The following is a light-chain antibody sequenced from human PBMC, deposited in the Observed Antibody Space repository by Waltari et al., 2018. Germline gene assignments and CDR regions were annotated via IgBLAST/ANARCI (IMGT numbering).Light chain of an antibody. CDR3: QQYNSYSGT. CDR2: KAS. V-gene: IGKV1-5*03. Sequence: DIQMTKSPSTLSASVGDRVTITCRASQSISSWLAWYQQKPGKAPKLLIYKASSLESGVPSRFSGSGSGTEFTLTISSLQPDDFATYYCQQYNSYSGTFGQGTKVEIK. J-gene: IGKJ1*01. CDR1: QSISSW.